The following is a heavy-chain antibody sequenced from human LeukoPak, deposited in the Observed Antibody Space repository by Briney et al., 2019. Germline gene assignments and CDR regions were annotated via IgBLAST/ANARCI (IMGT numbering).Heavy chain of an antibody. V-gene: IGHV5-51*01. CDR2: IYPGDSDT. Sequence: GESLKISCKGSGYSFTSYWIGWVSQMPGKGLEWMGIIYPGDSDTRYSPSFQGQVTISADKSISTAYLQWSSLKASDTAMYYCAVSSSWYWGRFGDAFDIWGRGTMVTVSS. D-gene: IGHD6-13*01. J-gene: IGHJ3*02. CDR3: AVSSSWYWGRFGDAFDI. CDR1: GYSFTSYW.